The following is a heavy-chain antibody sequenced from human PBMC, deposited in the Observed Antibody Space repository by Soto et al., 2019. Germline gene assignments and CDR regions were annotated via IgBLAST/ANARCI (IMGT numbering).Heavy chain of an antibody. Sequence: QVQLVESGGGVVQPGTSLRLSCAASGFTFNHYAMHWVRQAPGKGLEWVAFISYDGSSKYYADSVKGRFIISRDNYKNTLYLQRNSLRAEGTAVYFWAGDVSYSSSWEGDYWGQGTHVTVSS. CDR2: ISYDGSSK. D-gene: IGHD6-13*01. CDR1: GFTFNHYA. J-gene: IGHJ4*02. V-gene: IGHV3-30-3*01. CDR3: AGDVSYSSSWEGDY.